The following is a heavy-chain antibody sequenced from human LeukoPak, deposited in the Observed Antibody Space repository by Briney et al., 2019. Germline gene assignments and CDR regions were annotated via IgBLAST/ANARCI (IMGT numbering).Heavy chain of an antibody. CDR3: AGSFSGSYSLGDY. CDR2: IYHSGST. Sequence: PSETLSLTCTVSGYSISSGYYWGWIRQPPGKGLEWIGSIYHSGSTYYNPSLKSRVTISVDTSKNQFSLKLSSVTAADTAVYYCAGSFSGSYSLGDYWGQGTLVTVSS. J-gene: IGHJ4*02. V-gene: IGHV4-38-2*02. D-gene: IGHD3-10*01. CDR1: GYSISSGYY.